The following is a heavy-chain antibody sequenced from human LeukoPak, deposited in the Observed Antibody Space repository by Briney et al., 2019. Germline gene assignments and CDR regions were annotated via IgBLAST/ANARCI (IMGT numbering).Heavy chain of an antibody. Sequence: GGSLRLSCAASGFTFSSYSMNWVRQAPGKGLEWVSSISSSSSYIYYADSVKGRFTISRDNAKNSLYLQMNSLRAEDTAVYYCARESCSSTSCRYYFDYWGQGTLVTVSS. CDR1: GFTFSSYS. CDR3: ARESCSSTSCRYYFDY. V-gene: IGHV3-21*01. J-gene: IGHJ4*02. D-gene: IGHD2-2*01. CDR2: ISSSSSYI.